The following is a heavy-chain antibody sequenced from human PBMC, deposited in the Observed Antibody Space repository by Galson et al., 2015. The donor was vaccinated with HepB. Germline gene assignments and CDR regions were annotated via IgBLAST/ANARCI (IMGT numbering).Heavy chain of an antibody. V-gene: IGHV1-18*04. CDR3: ARDGTLGYGDYGYYYYGMDV. CDR2: ISAYNGNT. J-gene: IGHJ6*02. D-gene: IGHD4-17*01. Sequence: SVKVSCKASGYTFTSYGISWVRQAPGQGLEWMGWISAYNGNTNYAQKLQGRVTMTTDTSTSTAYMELRSLRSDDTAVYYCARDGTLGYGDYGYYYYGMDVWGQGTTVTVSS. CDR1: GYTFTSYG.